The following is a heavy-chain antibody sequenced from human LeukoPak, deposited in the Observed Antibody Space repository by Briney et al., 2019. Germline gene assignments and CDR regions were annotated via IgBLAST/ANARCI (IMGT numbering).Heavy chain of an antibody. CDR1: GYSISSGYY. V-gene: IGHV4-38-2*02. D-gene: IGHD2-15*01. CDR3: ARVVAATGYFDY. Sequence: PSETLSLTCTVSGYSISSGYYWGWIRQPPGKGLEWIGSIYHSGSTYYNPSLKSRVTISVDTSKNQFSLKLSSVTAADTAVYYCARVVAATGYFDYWGQGTLVTVSS. J-gene: IGHJ4*02. CDR2: IYHSGST.